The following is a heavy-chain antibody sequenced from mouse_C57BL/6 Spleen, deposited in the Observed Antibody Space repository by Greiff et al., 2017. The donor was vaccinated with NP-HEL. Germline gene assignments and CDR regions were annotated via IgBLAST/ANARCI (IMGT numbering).Heavy chain of an antibody. J-gene: IGHJ1*03. CDR1: GFTFSDYY. Sequence: DVMLVESGGGLVQPGGSLKLSCAASGFTFSDYYMYWVRQTPEKRLEWVAYISNGGGSTYYPDTVKGRFTISRDNAKNTLYLQMSRLKSEDTAMYYCARHKKLDWDWYFDVWGTGTTVTVSS. V-gene: IGHV5-12*01. CDR2: ISNGGGST. CDR3: ARHKKLDWDWYFDV. D-gene: IGHD4-1*01.